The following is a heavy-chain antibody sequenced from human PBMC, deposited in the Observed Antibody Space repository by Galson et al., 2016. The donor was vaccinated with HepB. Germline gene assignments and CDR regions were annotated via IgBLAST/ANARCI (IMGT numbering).Heavy chain of an antibody. CDR1: GGSISSYSHY. Sequence: SETLSLTCTVSGGSISSYSHYLGWIRQPPGKGLEWIGSFFYSGSTYYNPSLKSRVPISVDTSKNQFSLRLSSVTAADKAVYYWSSSDLSGWYYFDNWGQGTLVTVSS. J-gene: IGHJ4*02. V-gene: IGHV4-39*01. D-gene: IGHD6-19*01. CDR2: FFYSGST. CDR3: SSSDLSGWYYFDN.